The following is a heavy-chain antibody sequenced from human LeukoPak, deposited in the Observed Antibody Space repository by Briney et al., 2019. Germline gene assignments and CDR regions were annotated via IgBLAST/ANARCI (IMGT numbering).Heavy chain of an antibody. CDR3: AKKAQYNGNYPLDY. CDR1: GFTFSSYA. Sequence: GGSLRLSCAASGFTFSSYAMHWVRQAPGKGLEWVAVISFYGSNRYYADSVKGRLTISRDNSKNTLYLQMNSLRAEDTALYFCAKKAQYNGNYPLDYWGQGTLVTVSS. V-gene: IGHV3-30*04. D-gene: IGHD1-26*01. J-gene: IGHJ4*02. CDR2: ISFYGSNR.